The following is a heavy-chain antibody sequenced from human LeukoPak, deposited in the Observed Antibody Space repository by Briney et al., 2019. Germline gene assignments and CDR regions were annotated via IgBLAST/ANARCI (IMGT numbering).Heavy chain of an antibody. CDR2: INPNSGGT. CDR1: GYTFTSYG. J-gene: IGHJ4*02. CDR3: ARDGVTMVRGVINY. V-gene: IGHV1-2*02. D-gene: IGHD3-10*01. Sequence: GASVKVSCKASGYTFTSYGISWVRQAPGQGLEWMGWINPNSGGTNYAQKFQGRVTMTRDTSISTAYMELSRLRSDDTAVYYCARDGVTMVRGVINYWGQGTLVTVSS.